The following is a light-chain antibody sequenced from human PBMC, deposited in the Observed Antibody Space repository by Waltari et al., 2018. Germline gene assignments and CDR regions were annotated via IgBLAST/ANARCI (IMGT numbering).Light chain of an antibody. CDR3: EQCDSLPMT. Sequence: DIQMTQSPSSLSASVGDRVTITCQASQDISTYLNWYQQTPGKAPKLLIYDASSLETGVPSRFSGSGSGSDFTLTITSLQPEDIGTYYCEQCDSLPMTFGQGTRLEI. J-gene: IGKJ5*01. V-gene: IGKV1-33*01. CDR1: QDISTY. CDR2: DAS.